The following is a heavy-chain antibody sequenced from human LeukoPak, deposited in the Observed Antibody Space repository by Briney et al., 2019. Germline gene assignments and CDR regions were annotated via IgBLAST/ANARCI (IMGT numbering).Heavy chain of an antibody. CDR2: ISGSGGST. CDR3: VRCRTDYGDYWWFDP. J-gene: IGHJ5*02. CDR1: GFTFSSYA. V-gene: IGHV3-23*01. Sequence: GGSLRLSCAASGFTFSSYAMSWVRQAPGKGLEWVSAISGSGGSTYYADSVKGRFTISRDNSKNTLYLQMNSLRAEDTAVYYCVRCRTDYGDYWWFDPWGQGTLVTVSS. D-gene: IGHD4-17*01.